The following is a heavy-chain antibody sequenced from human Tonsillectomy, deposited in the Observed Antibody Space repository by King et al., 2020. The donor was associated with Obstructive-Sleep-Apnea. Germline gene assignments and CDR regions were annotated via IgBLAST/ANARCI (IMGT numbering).Heavy chain of an antibody. CDR2: ISAYNGNT. V-gene: IGHV1-18*01. D-gene: IGHD3-9*01. Sequence: VQLVESGAEVKKPGASVKVSCKASGYTFTSYGISWVRQAPGQGLEWMGWISAYNGNTNYAQKLQGRVTMTTDTSTSTAYMELRSLRSDDTAVYYCASDLEFLYYDILTGHTPRPPYFDYWGQGTLVTVSS. J-gene: IGHJ4*02. CDR3: ASDLEFLYYDILTGHTPRPPYFDY. CDR1: GYTFTSYG.